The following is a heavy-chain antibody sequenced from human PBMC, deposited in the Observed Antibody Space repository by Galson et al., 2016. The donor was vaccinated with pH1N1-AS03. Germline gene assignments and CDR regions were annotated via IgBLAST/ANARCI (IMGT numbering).Heavy chain of an antibody. D-gene: IGHD2-2*01. CDR2: IYPGDSDT. J-gene: IGHJ4*02. Sequence: SCKGSGDSFNTYWIGWVRQMPGKGLEWMGIIYPGDSDTRYSPSFQGHVTISADASISTAYLQWSSLKASDTAIYYCARRGHCTGISCYDLDSWGQGTMVTVSS. CDR3: ARRGHCTGISCYDLDS. V-gene: IGHV5-51*01. CDR1: GDSFNTYW.